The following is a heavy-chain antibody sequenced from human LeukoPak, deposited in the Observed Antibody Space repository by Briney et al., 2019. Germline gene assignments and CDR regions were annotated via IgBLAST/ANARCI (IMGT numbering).Heavy chain of an antibody. CDR2: IYYSGST. D-gene: IGHD1-26*01. V-gene: IGHV4-39*07. CDR3: AREDYIVGAPPVSTDY. J-gene: IGHJ4*02. CDR1: GGSISSSSYY. Sequence: SETLSLTCTVSGGSISSSSYYWGWIRQPPGKGLERIGSIYYSGSTYYNPSLKSRVTISVDTSKNQFSLKLSSVTAADTAVYYCAREDYIVGAPPVSTDYWGQGTLVTVSS.